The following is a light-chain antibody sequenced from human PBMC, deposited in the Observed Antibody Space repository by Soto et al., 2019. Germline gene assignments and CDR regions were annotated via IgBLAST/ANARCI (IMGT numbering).Light chain of an antibody. CDR2: DAS. V-gene: IGKV1-5*01. J-gene: IGKJ1*01. CDR3: QQYNTYPWT. Sequence: DIQMAQSPSTLSASVGGRVTITCRASQSIRRRLAWYQQKPGKAPNLLIFDASTLETGVPSRFSGGGSGTEFTLSIYSLQPEDFATYFCQQYNTYPWTFGQGTKVELQ. CDR1: QSIRRR.